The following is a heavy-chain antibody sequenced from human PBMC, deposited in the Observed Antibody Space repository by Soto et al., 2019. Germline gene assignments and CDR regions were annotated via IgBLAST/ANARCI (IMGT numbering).Heavy chain of an antibody. CDR1: GYTFTSYG. CDR3: ARDLIRPGVAATPYYYYGMDV. Sequence: ASVKVSCKASGYTFTSYGISWVRQAPGQGLEWMGWISAYNGNTNYAQKLQGRVTMTTDTSTSTAYMELRSLRSDDTAVYYCARDLIRPGVAATPYYYYGMDVWGQGTTVTVSS. CDR2: ISAYNGNT. D-gene: IGHD2-15*01. J-gene: IGHJ6*02. V-gene: IGHV1-18*01.